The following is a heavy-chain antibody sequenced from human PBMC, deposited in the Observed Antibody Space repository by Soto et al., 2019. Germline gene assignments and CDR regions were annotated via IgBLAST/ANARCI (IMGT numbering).Heavy chain of an antibody. CDR2: INAGNGNT. Sequence: AASVKVSCKASGYTFTSYAMHWVRQAPGQRLEWMGWINAGNGNTKYSQKFQGRVTITRDTSASTAYMELSSLRSEDTAVYYCARESGAAAGDDAFDIWGQGTMVTVSS. CDR3: ARESGAAAGDDAFDI. V-gene: IGHV1-3*01. D-gene: IGHD6-13*01. J-gene: IGHJ3*02. CDR1: GYTFTSYA.